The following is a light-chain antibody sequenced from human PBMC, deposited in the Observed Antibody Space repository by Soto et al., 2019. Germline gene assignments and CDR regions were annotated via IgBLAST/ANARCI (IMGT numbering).Light chain of an antibody. V-gene: IGLV2-14*01. CDR3: SSYTSSSTLLYV. J-gene: IGLJ1*01. Sequence: QSALTQPAFVSGSLGQSITISCTGTSSDVGGYNYVSWYQQHPGKAPKLMIYDVSNRPSGVSNRFSGSKSGNTASLTISGLQAEDEADYYCSSYTSSSTLLYVFGTGTKLTVL. CDR2: DVS. CDR1: SSDVGGYNY.